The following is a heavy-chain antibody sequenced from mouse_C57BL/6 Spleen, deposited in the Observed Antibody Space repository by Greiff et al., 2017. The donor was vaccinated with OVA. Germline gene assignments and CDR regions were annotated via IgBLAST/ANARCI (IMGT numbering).Heavy chain of an antibody. J-gene: IGHJ2*01. CDR3: ARQAMVTTGPYFDY. D-gene: IGHD2-2*01. CDR2: ISGGGGNT. CDR1: GFTFSSYT. Sequence: EVKLMESGGGLVKPGGSLKLSCAASGFTFSSYTMSWVRQTPEKRLEWVATISGGGGNTYYPDSVKGRFTISRDNAKNTLYLQMSSLRSEDTALFYCARQAMVTTGPYFDYWGQGTTLTVSS. V-gene: IGHV5-9*01.